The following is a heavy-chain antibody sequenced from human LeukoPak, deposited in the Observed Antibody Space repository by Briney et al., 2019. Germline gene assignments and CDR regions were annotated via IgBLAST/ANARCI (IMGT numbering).Heavy chain of an antibody. J-gene: IGHJ3*02. V-gene: IGHV3-23*01. CDR3: AKFLQWLLLPNDAFDI. D-gene: IGHD3-3*01. Sequence: GGSLRLSCAASGFTFSSYAMSWVGQAPGKGLDLVSAISGSGGSTYYADSVKGRFTISRDNSKNTLYLQMNSLRAEDTAVYYCAKFLQWLLLPNDAFDIWGQGTMVTVSS. CDR2: ISGSGGST. CDR1: GFTFSSYA.